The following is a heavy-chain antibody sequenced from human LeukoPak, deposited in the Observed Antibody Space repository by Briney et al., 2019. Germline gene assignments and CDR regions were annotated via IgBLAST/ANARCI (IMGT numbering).Heavy chain of an antibody. V-gene: IGHV3-23*01. J-gene: IGHJ3*02. CDR2: ISGSGGST. CDR1: GFTFSSYA. D-gene: IGHD3-10*01. CDR3: ARDSYYSRRSGTDAFDI. Sequence: PGGSLRLSCAASGFTFSSYAMSWVRQAPGKGLEWVSAISGSGGSTYYADSVKGRFTISRDNAKNSLYLQMNSLRAEDTAVYYCARDSYYSRRSGTDAFDIWGQGTMVTVSS.